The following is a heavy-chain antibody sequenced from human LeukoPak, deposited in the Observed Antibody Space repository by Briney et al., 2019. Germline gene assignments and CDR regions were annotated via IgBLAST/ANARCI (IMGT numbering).Heavy chain of an antibody. CDR3: ARDDYYDSSGYYPPADI. Sequence: SETLSLTCTVSGGSISSSSYYWGWIRQPPGKGLEWIGSIYYSGSTYYNPSLKSRVTISVDTSKNQFSLKLSSVTAADTAVYYCARDDYYDSSGYYPPADIWGQGTMVTVSS. J-gene: IGHJ3*02. D-gene: IGHD3-22*01. CDR1: GGSISSSSYY. CDR2: IYYSGST. V-gene: IGHV4-39*07.